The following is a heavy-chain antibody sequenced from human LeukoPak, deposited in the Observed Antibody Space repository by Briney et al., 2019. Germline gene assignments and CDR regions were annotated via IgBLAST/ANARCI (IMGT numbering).Heavy chain of an antibody. Sequence: GGSLRLSCAASGFTFSSYWMHWVRQVPGKGLVWVARINGDGSNIAYADSVRGRFTISRDNSKNTLYLQMNSLRVEDTAIYYCAKGLGTAVGKFEYWGQGTLVTVSS. CDR2: INGDGSNI. CDR1: GFTFSSYW. V-gene: IGHV3-74*01. CDR3: AKGLGTAVGKFEY. D-gene: IGHD6-13*01. J-gene: IGHJ4*02.